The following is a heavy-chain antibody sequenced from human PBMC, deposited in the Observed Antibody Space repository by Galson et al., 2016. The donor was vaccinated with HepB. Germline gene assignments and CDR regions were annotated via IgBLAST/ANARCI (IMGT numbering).Heavy chain of an antibody. Sequence: PALVKPTQTLTLTCTFSGFSLSTSGMCVSWIRQPPRKALEWLALIDWDEDKYYSTSLKTRLTTSKDTSKNQVVLTMTNMDHVDTATYYCARMKNYYYGMDVWGQGTTVTVSS. CDR2: IDWDEDK. CDR3: ARMKNYYYGMDV. J-gene: IGHJ6*02. CDR1: GFSLSTSGMC. V-gene: IGHV2-70*01.